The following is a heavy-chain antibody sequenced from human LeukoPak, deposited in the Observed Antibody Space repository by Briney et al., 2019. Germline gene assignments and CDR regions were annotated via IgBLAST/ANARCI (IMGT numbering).Heavy chain of an antibody. V-gene: IGHV4-59*01. J-gene: IGHJ5*02. Sequence: SETLSLTCTVSGGSISSYYWSWIRQPPGKGLEWIGYIYYSGSTNYNPSLKSRVTISVDTSRNQFSLKLSSVTAADTAVYYCARGGSGGWFDPWGQGTLVTVSS. CDR3: ARGGSGGWFDP. D-gene: IGHD1-26*01. CDR2: IYYSGST. CDR1: GGSISSYY.